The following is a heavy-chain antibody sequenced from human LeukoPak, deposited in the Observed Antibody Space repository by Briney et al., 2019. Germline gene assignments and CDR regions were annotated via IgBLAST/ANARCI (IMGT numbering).Heavy chain of an antibody. Sequence: ASVKVSCKASGYTFTSYGISWVRQAPGQGLEWMGLINAYNGNTNYAQKLQGRVTMTRDTSTSTVYMERSSLRSEDTAVYYCARGRPPLLYSGSYRPPFDYWGQGTLVTVSS. CDR1: GYTFTSYG. V-gene: IGHV1-18*01. J-gene: IGHJ4*02. CDR3: ARGRPPLLYSGSYRPPFDY. D-gene: IGHD1-26*01. CDR2: INAYNGNT.